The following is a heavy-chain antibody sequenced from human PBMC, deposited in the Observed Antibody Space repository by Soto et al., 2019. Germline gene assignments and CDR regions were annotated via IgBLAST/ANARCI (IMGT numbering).Heavy chain of an antibody. CDR1: GFTFSNYA. CDR3: AKEMNFDFLAGYGMGV. CDR2: LSGSGSST. J-gene: IGHJ6*02. V-gene: IGHV3-23*01. Sequence: PGGSLRLSCVASGFTFSNYAMSWVRQAPGKGLEWVSVLSGSGSSTYYADSVKGRFTISRDNSKDTVFVQMNSLRVEDTAVYYCAKEMNFDFLAGYGMGVWGQGTTVTVSS. D-gene: IGHD3-3*01.